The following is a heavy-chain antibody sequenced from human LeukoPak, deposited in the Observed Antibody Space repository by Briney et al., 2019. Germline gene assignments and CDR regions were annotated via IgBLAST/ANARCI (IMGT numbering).Heavy chain of an antibody. CDR3: ASEVDTARNGALGMDV. D-gene: IGHD5-18*01. CDR1: GYTFTGYY. V-gene: IGHV1-2*02. Sequence: ASVKVSCKASGYTFTGYYMHWVRQAPGQGLEWMGWINPNSGGTNYAQKFQGRVTMTRDTSISTAYMELSRLRSDDTAVYYCASEVDTARNGALGMDVWGQGTTVTVSS. J-gene: IGHJ6*02. CDR2: INPNSGGT.